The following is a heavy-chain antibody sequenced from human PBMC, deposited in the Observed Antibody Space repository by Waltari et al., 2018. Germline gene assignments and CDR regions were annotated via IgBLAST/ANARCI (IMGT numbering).Heavy chain of an antibody. Sequence: QVQLVQSGAEVKKPGSSVKVSCKASGGTFSSYTISWVRQAPGQGLEWTGRIIPILCIANYAQKCQGRVTITADKSTSTAYMELSSLRSEDTAVYYCARGEAGDAFDIWGQGTMVTVSS. CDR1: GGTFSSYT. CDR3: ARGEAGDAFDI. J-gene: IGHJ3*02. V-gene: IGHV1-69*02. CDR2: IIPILCIA.